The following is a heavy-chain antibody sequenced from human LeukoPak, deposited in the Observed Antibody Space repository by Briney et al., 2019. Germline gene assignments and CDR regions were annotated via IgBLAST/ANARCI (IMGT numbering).Heavy chain of an antibody. D-gene: IGHD3-9*01. CDR1: GGSVSSGSYC. V-gene: IGHV4-61*01. J-gene: IGHJ4*02. CDR3: ARGVPYDILTGYYRGFDY. Sequence: SVTLSLTCTVSGGSVSSGSYCWSWIRQPPGKGLEWIGYIYYSGSTNYNPSLKSRVTISVDTSKNQFSLKLSSVTAADTAVYYCARGVPYDILTGYYRGFDYWGQGTLVTVSS. CDR2: IYYSGST.